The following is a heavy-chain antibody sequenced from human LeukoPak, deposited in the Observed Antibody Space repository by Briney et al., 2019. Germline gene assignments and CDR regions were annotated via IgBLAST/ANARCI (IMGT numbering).Heavy chain of an antibody. CDR1: GGSINTYY. CDR3: ARSTIFGVVTN. J-gene: IGHJ4*02. CDR2: INHSGST. Sequence: SETLSLTCTVSGGSINTYYWSWIRQPPGKGLEWIGEINHSGSTNYNPSLKSRVTISVDTSKNQSSLKLSSVTAADTAVYYCARSTIFGVVTNWGQGTLVTVSS. V-gene: IGHV4-34*01. D-gene: IGHD3-3*01.